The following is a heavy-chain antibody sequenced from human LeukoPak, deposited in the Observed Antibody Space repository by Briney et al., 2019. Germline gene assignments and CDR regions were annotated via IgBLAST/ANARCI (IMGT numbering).Heavy chain of an antibody. CDR3: TTDFLTFGGVIVTFDY. CDR2: IIPIFGTA. CDR1: GGTFSSYA. J-gene: IGHJ4*02. V-gene: IGHV1-69*05. Sequence: GASVKVSCKASGGTFSSYAISWVRQAPGQGLEWMGRIIPIFGTANYAQKFQGRVTITTDESTSTAYMELSSLRSEDTAVYYCTTDFLTFGGVIVTFDYWGQGTLVTVSS. D-gene: IGHD3-16*02.